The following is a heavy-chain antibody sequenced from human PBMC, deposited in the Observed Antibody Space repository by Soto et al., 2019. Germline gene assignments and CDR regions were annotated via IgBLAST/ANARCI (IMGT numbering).Heavy chain of an antibody. Sequence: EVQLLESGGGLVQPGGSLRLSCAASGFTFSTYAMSWVRQAPGEGLEWVSAISGSGSDTYHADSVKGRFTISRDNSISTLFLQMNSLRTEDTAVYYCAHPRGYGVFDAYDIWGQGALVTVSS. D-gene: IGHD2-8*01. CDR2: ISGSGSDT. J-gene: IGHJ3*02. CDR3: AHPRGYGVFDAYDI. CDR1: GFTFSTYA. V-gene: IGHV3-23*01.